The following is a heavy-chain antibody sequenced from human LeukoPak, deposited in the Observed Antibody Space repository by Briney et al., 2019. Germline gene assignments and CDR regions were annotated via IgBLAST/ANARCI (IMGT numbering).Heavy chain of an antibody. D-gene: IGHD5-12*01. V-gene: IGHV1-2*02. CDR2: INPNSGGT. CDR1: GYTFTGYY. CDR3: ARGDRQWLRLGNYYFDY. Sequence: GASVKVSCKASGYTFTGYYMHWVRQAPGQGLEWMGWINPNSGGTNHAQKFQGRVTMTRDTSISTAYMELSRLRSDDTAVYYYARGDRQWLRLGNYYFDYWGQGTLVTVSS. J-gene: IGHJ4*02.